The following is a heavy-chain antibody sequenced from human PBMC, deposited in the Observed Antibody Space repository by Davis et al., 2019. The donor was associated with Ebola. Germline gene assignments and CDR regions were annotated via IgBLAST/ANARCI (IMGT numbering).Heavy chain of an antibody. J-gene: IGHJ6*04. V-gene: IGHV1-3*01. CDR1: GYNSPNHA. CDR3: ARDQYYYDSSGYHIGMDV. CDR2: INAGNGNT. D-gene: IGHD3-22*01. Sequence: ASVKVSCKASGYNSPNHAINWVRQAPGQRLEWMGWINAGNGNTKYSQKFQGRVTITRDTSASTAYMELSSLRSEDTAVYYCARDQYYYDSSGYHIGMDVWGKGTTVTVSS.